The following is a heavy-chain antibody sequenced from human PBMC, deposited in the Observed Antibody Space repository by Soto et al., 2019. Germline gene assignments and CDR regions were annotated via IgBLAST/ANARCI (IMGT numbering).Heavy chain of an antibody. CDR3: ARALMDAEGFGYYYGMDV. V-gene: IGHV4-4*02. CDR2: IYRSGGT. Sequence: QVQVQESGPGLVKPSGTLSLTCAVSGGSISSNNFWSWVRQPPGKGLEWIGDIYRSGGTNYNPSLKSRVTISLDKSNTQFSLKLNSVTAADTAVYYCARALMDAEGFGYYYGMDVWGQGTTVTVSS. CDR1: GGSISSNNF. J-gene: IGHJ6*02. D-gene: IGHD3-10*01.